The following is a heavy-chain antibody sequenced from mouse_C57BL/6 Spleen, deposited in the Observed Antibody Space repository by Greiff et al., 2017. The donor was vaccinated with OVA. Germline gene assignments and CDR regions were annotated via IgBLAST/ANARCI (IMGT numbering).Heavy chain of an antibody. CDR3: AEFYDYDAWFAY. CDR2: IWRGGST. CDR1: GFSLTSYG. D-gene: IGHD2-4*01. Sequence: VKLQESGPGLVQPSQSLSITCTVSGFSLTSYGVHWVRQSPGKGLEWLGVIWRGGSTDYNAAFMSRLSITKDNSKSQVFFKMNSMQADDTAIYYCAEFYDYDAWFAYWGQGTLVTVSA. J-gene: IGHJ3*01. V-gene: IGHV2-5*01.